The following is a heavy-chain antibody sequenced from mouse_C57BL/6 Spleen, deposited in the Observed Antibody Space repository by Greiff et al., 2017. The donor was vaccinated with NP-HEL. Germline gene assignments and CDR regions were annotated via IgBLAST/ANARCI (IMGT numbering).Heavy chain of an antibody. D-gene: IGHD1-1*01. CDR3: ARSYCGSRSFDY. J-gene: IGHJ2*01. CDR1: GYTFTSYW. Sequence: QVQLQQPGAELVKPGASVKLSCKASGYTFTSYWMQWVKQRPGQGLEWIGEIDPSDSYTNYNQKFKGKATLTVDTSSSTAYMPLSSLTSEDSAVYYCARSYCGSRSFDYWGQGTTLTVSS. CDR2: IDPSDSYT. V-gene: IGHV1-50*01.